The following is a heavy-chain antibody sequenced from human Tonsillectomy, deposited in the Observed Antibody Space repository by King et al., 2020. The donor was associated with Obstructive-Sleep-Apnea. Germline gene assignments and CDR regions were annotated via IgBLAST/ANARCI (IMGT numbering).Heavy chain of an antibody. D-gene: IGHD2-2*01. CDR2: ISSNGGST. CDR3: VKAHEIDMVVVPAAIFPGPLH. CDR1: GFTFSSYA. V-gene: IGHV3-64D*06. Sequence: QLVQSGGGLVQPGGSLRLSCSASGFTFSSYAMHWVRQAPGKGLEYVSAISSNGGSTYYADSVKGRFTISRDNSKNTLYLQMSSLRAEDTAVYYFVKAHEIDMVVVPAAIFPGPLHWGQGTLVTVSA. J-gene: IGHJ1*01.